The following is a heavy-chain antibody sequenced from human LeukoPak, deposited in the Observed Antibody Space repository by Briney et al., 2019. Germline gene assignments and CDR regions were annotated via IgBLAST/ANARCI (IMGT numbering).Heavy chain of an antibody. CDR2: MNPKSGNT. J-gene: IGHJ5*02. V-gene: IGHV1-8*03. D-gene: IGHD1-26*01. CDR1: GYTFTSYD. CDR3: ARVGREDSGYSWFDP. Sequence: ASVKVSCKASGYTFTSYDINWVRQATGQGLEWMGWMNPKSGNTGYAQKFQGRVTITRNTSISTAYMGLSSLRSEDTAVYYCARVGREDSGYSWFDPWGQGTLVTVSS.